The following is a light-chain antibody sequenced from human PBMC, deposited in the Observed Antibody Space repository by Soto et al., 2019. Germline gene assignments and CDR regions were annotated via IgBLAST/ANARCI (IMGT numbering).Light chain of an antibody. V-gene: IGKV3-15*01. Sequence: EKVMTQSPATLSVSPRERATLSCRASQSVSSNLAWYQQKPGQAPRLLIYDASTRATGIPARFSGSGSGTEFTLTISSLQSEDLAVYYCQQYDDWPETFGQGTKV. CDR2: DAS. J-gene: IGKJ1*01. CDR1: QSVSSN. CDR3: QQYDDWPET.